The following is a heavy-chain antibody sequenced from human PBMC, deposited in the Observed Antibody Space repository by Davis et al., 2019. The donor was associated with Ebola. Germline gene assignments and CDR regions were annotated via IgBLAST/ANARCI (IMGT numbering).Heavy chain of an antibody. CDR1: GGSFSGYY. CDR3: ARDGGNYPYYYYGMDV. V-gene: IGHV4-34*01. J-gene: IGHJ6*02. Sequence: PSETLSLTCAVYGGSFSGYYWSWIRQPPGKGLEWIGEINHSGSTNYNPSLKSRVTISVDTSKNQFSLKLSSVTAADTAVYYCARDGGNYPYYYYGMDVWGQGTTVTVSS. D-gene: IGHD4/OR15-4a*01. CDR2: INHSGST.